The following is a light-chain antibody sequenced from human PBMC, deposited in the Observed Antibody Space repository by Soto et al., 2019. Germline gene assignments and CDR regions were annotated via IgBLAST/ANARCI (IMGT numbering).Light chain of an antibody. Sequence: QAVVTQPASVSGSPGQSITVSCTGTYSDIGTYDSVSWYQHHPGRAPKLLIFGVNRRPSGISYRFSASKSGNTASLTISGLQAEDEADYYCTSYTRDTTYVFGTGTKLTVL. CDR3: TSYTRDTTYV. CDR2: GVN. J-gene: IGLJ1*01. CDR1: YSDIGTYDS. V-gene: IGLV2-14*01.